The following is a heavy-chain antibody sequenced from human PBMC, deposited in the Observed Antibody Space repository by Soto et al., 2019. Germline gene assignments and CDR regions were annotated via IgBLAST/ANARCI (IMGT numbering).Heavy chain of an antibody. Sequence: PGGSLRLSCAASGFMFSAYTMNWVRQAPGKGLEWLSSISDDSSYIDYADSLRGRFTVSRDNARNSLYLQIDSLGVEDTAVYYCATPYYFNHWGPGTLVPSPQ. J-gene: IGHJ1*01. CDR3: ATPYYFNH. V-gene: IGHV3-21*06. CDR1: GFMFSAYT. CDR2: ISDDSSYI. D-gene: IGHD3-16*01.